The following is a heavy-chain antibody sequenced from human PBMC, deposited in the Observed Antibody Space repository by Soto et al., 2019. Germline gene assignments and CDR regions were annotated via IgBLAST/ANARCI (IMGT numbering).Heavy chain of an antibody. J-gene: IGHJ2*01. Sequence: QVQLQESGPGLVKPSETLSLTCTVSGGSISSYYWSWIRQPPGKGLEWIGYIYYSGSTNYNPSLKRAGTISVDTSKNQFSLKLSSVTAADTAVYYGARVHVDYWYFDLWGRGTLVTVSS. V-gene: IGHV4-59*01. CDR3: ARVHVDYWYFDL. CDR1: GGSISSYY. CDR2: IYYSGST.